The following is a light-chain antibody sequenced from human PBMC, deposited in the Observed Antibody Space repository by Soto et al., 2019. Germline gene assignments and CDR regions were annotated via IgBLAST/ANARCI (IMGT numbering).Light chain of an antibody. J-gene: IGLJ2*01. CDR1: SGSVSTTYY. CDR2: STN. V-gene: IGLV8-61*01. Sequence: HTVVTQEPSFSVSPGGTVTLTCGLTSGSVSTTYYPSWYQQTPGQAPLTLIYSTNIRSSVVPDRFSGSILGNKAALTITGAQADDESDYHCMLYMGGGLVVFGGGTKLTVL. CDR3: MLYMGGGLVV.